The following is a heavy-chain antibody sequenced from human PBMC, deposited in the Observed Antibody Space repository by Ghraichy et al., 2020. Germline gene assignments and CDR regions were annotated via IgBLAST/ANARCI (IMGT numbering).Heavy chain of an antibody. J-gene: IGHJ4*02. D-gene: IGHD3-10*01. Sequence: SETLSLTCTVSGGSISSYYWSWIRQPPGKGLEWIGYIYYSGSTNYNPSLKSRVTISVDTSKNQFSLKLSSVTAADTAVYYCARDEYGSGTIPLYWGQGTLVTVSS. CDR3: ARDEYGSGTIPLY. CDR2: IYYSGST. CDR1: GGSISSYY. V-gene: IGHV4-59*01.